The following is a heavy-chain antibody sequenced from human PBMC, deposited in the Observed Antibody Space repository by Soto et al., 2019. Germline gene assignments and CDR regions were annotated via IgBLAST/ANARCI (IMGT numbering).Heavy chain of an antibody. CDR2: MNPSSGDT. CDR3: ARGPPAPVDH. J-gene: IGHJ4*02. V-gene: IGHV1-8*02. D-gene: IGHD6-19*01. Sequence: QVQLVQSGAEVRKPGASVKVSCKASGDTFSTFHFNWVRQATGQGLEWIGCMNPSSGDTGYAQNFQGRVTITRATSIKTAYMEMTSLTIAVRDAYYCARGPPAPVDHWGQGTPVTVSS. CDR1: GDTFSTFH.